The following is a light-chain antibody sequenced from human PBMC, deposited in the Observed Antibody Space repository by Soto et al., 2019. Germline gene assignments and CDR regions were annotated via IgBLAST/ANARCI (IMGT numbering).Light chain of an antibody. V-gene: IGLV2-23*02. Sequence: QSALTQPASVSGSPGQSITISCTGTSSDVGSYNFVSWYQQHPGKAPKVMIYEVSKRPSGVSNRFSGSKSGNTASLTVSGLQAEDEADYYCCADAGRSTYVFGTGTKVTVL. CDR2: EVS. CDR3: CADAGRSTYV. J-gene: IGLJ1*01. CDR1: SSDVGSYNF.